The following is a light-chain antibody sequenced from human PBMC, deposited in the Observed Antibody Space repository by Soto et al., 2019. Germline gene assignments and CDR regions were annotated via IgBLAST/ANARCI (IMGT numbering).Light chain of an antibody. CDR1: QNIERY. CDR3: QHFKDYVWP. Sequence: DIQMTQSPSPLSASVGARVTITCRASQNIERYMARYQQKPGRAPSLIIYDASTLERGVPSRFSGSGSGTEFTLILSDLQPDDFATYSCQHFKDYVWPFGQGTKV. V-gene: IGKV1-5*01. J-gene: IGKJ1*01. CDR2: DAS.